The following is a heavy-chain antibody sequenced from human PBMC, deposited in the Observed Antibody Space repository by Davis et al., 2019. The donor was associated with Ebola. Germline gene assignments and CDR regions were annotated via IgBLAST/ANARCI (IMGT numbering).Heavy chain of an antibody. CDR3: TRGPSTGNSFTY. CDR2: ISSSGSTI. J-gene: IGHJ4*02. Sequence: GGSLRLSCAASGFTFSDYYMSWIRQAPGKGLEWVSYISSSGSTIYYADSVKGRFTISRDNPKNSLYLQINSLRAEDTAVYYCTRGPSTGNSFTYWGQGTLVTVSS. D-gene: IGHD6-13*01. V-gene: IGHV3-11*04. CDR1: GFTFSDYY.